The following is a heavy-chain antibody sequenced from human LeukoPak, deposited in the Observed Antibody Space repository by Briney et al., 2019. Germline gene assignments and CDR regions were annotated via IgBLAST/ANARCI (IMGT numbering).Heavy chain of an antibody. D-gene: IGHD5-12*01. J-gene: IGHJ4*02. CDR2: ISYGGST. Sequence: SETLSLNCPVSGGSITPYYWIWIRQPPGKGLEWIGYISYGGSTNYNPSLKSRLAISVDTSKNQLSLKLTSVTAADTAVYYCARNRAITPGYDYWGRKTRLRVSS. CDR3: ARNRAITPGYDY. V-gene: IGHV4-59*08. CDR1: GGSITPYY.